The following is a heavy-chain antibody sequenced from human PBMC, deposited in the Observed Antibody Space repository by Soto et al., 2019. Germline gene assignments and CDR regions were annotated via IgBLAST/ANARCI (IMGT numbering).Heavy chain of an antibody. J-gene: IGHJ6*02. V-gene: IGHV1-69*13. D-gene: IGHD2-2*01. CDR2: IIPIFGTA. CDR3: ARAPIVVVPAALYYYYGMDV. Sequence: SVKVSCKASGGTFSSYAISWVRQAPGQGLEWMGGIIPIFGTANYTQKFQGRVTITADESTSTAYMELSSLRSEDTAVYYCARAPIVVVPAALYYYYGMDVWGQGTTVTVSS. CDR1: GGTFSSYA.